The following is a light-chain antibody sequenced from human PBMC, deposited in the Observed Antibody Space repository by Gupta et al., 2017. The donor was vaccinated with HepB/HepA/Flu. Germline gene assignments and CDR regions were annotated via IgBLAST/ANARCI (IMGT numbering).Light chain of an antibody. V-gene: IGLV3-21*02. CDR1: YVGTKS. Sequence: QPPSVSVAPGQTARITCGGTYVGTKSVHWYRQKPGQAPVLVIYDDTGRPSGIPERFSGSNSGNTATLTITRVEAGDEAEDFCQVWDIDTTHVVFGGGTNLTVL. J-gene: IGLJ2*01. CDR3: QVWDIDTTHVV. CDR2: DDT.